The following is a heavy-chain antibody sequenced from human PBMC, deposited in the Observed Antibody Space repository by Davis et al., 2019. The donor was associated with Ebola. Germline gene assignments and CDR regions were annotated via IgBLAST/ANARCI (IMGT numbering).Heavy chain of an antibody. V-gene: IGHV3-21*01. J-gene: IGHJ4*02. CDR1: GFTFNTYF. CDR3: ARGLCGGDCYSD. D-gene: IGHD2-21*02. CDR2: ISSSSNHI. Sequence: LSLTCAASGFTFNTYFMNWVRQAPGKGLEWVSAISSSSNHIYYADSVKGRFTISRDNAKNSLYLQMNSLRADDTAVYYCARGLCGGDCYSDWGQGTLVTVSS.